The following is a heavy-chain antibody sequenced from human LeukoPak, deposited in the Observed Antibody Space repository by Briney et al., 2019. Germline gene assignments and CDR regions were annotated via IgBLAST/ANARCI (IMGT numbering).Heavy chain of an antibody. CDR1: GGSISSYY. CDR3: ARTLRVPTYYYDSSGYPDAFDI. D-gene: IGHD3-22*01. V-gene: IGHV4-4*07. J-gene: IGHJ3*02. Sequence: SETLSLTCTVSGGSISSYYWSWIRQPAGKGLEWIGRIYTGGSTNYNPSLKSRVTMSVDTSKNQFSLKLSSVTAADTAVYYCARTLRVPTYYYDSSGYPDAFDIWGQGTMVTVSS. CDR2: IYTGGST.